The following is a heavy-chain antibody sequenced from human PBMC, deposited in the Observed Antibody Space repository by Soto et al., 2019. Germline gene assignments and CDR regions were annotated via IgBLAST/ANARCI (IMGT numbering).Heavy chain of an antibody. CDR3: ANGGLHGSIDGGLSYFHH. J-gene: IGHJ4*02. CDR2: FSRRDGVA. V-gene: IGHV3-23*01. CDR1: GFTFSHYT. D-gene: IGHD3-16*01. Sequence: EVQMLESGGYLVQPGGSLRVSCASGFTFSHYTMAWVRQAPGKGLEWVSGFSRRDGVAYYADSVKGRFTISRDNSKTTVFLQMNSLRAEDTAVYYCANGGLHGSIDGGLSYFHHWDQGTLVTVYS.